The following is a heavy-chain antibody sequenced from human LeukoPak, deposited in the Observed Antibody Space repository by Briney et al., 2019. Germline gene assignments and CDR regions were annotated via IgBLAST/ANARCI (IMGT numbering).Heavy chain of an antibody. CDR1: GGTFITYA. D-gene: IGHD6-19*01. J-gene: IGHJ4*02. CDR2: LIPFSGTV. CDR3: ARAYSSGWFPHFGDY. Sequence: SVKVSCKVSGGTFITYALSWVRQAPGQELEWMGGLIPFSGTVNYAQKFQGRVTITADESTSTAYMALSSLRSEDTAIYYCARAYSSGWFPHFGDYWGQGTLVTVSS. V-gene: IGHV1-69*01.